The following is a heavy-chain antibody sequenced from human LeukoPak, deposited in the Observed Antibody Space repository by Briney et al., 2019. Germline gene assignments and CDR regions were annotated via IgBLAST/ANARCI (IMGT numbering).Heavy chain of an antibody. CDR1: AFTFSIYA. CDR2: ISGSGGST. J-gene: IGHJ4*02. Sequence: GGSLRLSCAASAFTFSIYAMNWVRQAPGKGLEWVSVISGSGGSTYYADSVKGRFTISRENSKNTLFLQMNSLRVEDTAVYYCAKGVGSSRMGVEYWGQGTLVTVSS. CDR3: AKGVGSSRMGVEY. V-gene: IGHV3-23*01. D-gene: IGHD1-26*01.